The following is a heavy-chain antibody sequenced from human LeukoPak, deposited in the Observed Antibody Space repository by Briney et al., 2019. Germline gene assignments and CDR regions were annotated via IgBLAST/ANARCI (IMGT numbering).Heavy chain of an antibody. CDR2: IYYNGTT. J-gene: IGHJ3*02. CDR1: GGSFSSYY. V-gene: IGHV4-59*01. CDR3: AREWSTYAFDI. Sequence: SETLSLTCTVSGGSFSSYYWSWIRQPPGKGLEWIAFIYYNGTTRHNPSFKSRVTISVDTSETQMSLRLTSVTAADTAVYYCAREWSTYAFDIWGQGTMVTVSS. D-gene: IGHD5/OR15-5a*01.